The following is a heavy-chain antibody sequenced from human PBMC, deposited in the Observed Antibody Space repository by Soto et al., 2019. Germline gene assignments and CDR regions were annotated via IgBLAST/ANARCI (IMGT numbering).Heavy chain of an antibody. CDR2: NSGSGGST. J-gene: IGHJ4*01. CDR1: GFTFSSYA. V-gene: IGHV3-23*01. CDR3: ANGPPLRCFDWLDVPFGY. D-gene: IGHD3-9*01. Sequence: SGGSLRLSCAASGFTFSSYAMSWVRQAPGKGLEWVSANSGSGGSTYYADSVKGRFTISRDNSKNTLYLQMNSLRDEDTTVYYYANGPPLRCFDWLDVPFGYWGQGTLVTVSS.